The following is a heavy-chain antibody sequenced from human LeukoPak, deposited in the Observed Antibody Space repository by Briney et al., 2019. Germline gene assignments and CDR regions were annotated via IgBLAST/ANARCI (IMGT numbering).Heavy chain of an antibody. D-gene: IGHD2-15*01. J-gene: IGHJ6*02. CDR1: GYIFTTYG. CDR2: INTHNGHT. V-gene: IGHV1-18*01. Sequence: ASVKVSCKASGYIFTTYGLTWVRQAPGQGLEWMGRINTHNGHTIYAQKFQGRVTMTTETSTNTAYMELRSLRSDDTAVYYCARDGENGGLYYYSYYGMDVWGQGTTVTVSS. CDR3: ARDGENGGLYYYSYYGMDV.